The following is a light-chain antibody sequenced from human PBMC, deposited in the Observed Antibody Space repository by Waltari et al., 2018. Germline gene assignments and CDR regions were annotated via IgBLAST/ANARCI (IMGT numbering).Light chain of an antibody. V-gene: IGLV2-14*01. CDR2: DVA. J-gene: IGLJ3*02. CDR3: FSYRSSSTWV. Sequence: QSALTQPASVSESPGQSITISCSGTSSDVGGYNYVCWYQQHPGKAPKLIIYDVAKRPSGVSNRFSGSKSVNTASLTISGLQAEDEADYYCFSYRSSSTWVFGGGTKLTVL. CDR1: SSDVGGYNY.